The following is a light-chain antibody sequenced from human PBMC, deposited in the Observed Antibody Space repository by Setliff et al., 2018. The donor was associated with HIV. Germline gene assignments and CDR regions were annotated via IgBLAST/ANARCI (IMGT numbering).Light chain of an antibody. CDR1: SSDVGRYNL. CDR2: QAT. CDR3: CSNTGSNTYV. V-gene: IGLV2-23*01. Sequence: QSVLTQPASVSGPPGQSITISCTGTSSDVGRYNLVSWYQQHPGKAPKLMIYQATKRPSGVSHRFSGSKSGNTASLTISGLQAEDEADYYCCSNTGSNTYVFGTGTKVTVL. J-gene: IGLJ1*01.